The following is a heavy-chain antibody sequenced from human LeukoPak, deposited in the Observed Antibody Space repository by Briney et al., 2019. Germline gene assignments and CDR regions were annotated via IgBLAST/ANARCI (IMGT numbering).Heavy chain of an antibody. J-gene: IGHJ4*02. Sequence: GASVKVSCKASGGTFSSYAISWVRQAPGQGLEWMGIINPSGGSTSYAQKFQGRVTMTRDTSTSTVYMELSSLRSEDTAVYYCAREGVDGYNSELDYWGQGTLVTVSS. V-gene: IGHV1-46*01. CDR3: AREGVDGYNSELDY. CDR1: GGTFSSYA. CDR2: INPSGGST. D-gene: IGHD5-24*01.